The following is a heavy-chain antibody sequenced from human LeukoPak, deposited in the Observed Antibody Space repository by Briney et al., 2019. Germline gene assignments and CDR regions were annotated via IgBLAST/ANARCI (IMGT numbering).Heavy chain of an antibody. CDR1: GGSISSYY. J-gene: IGHJ4*02. D-gene: IGHD5-18*01. Sequence: SETLSLTCTVSGGSISSYYWSWIRQPPGKGLEWIGYIYYSGRTSYNPSLKSRVTISVDTSKNHFSLTLSSVTAADTAVYYCARGQKYRNGYTVTELGSGYFDYWGQGTLVTVSS. CDR2: IYYSGRT. V-gene: IGHV4-59*01. CDR3: ARGQKYRNGYTVTELGSGYFDY.